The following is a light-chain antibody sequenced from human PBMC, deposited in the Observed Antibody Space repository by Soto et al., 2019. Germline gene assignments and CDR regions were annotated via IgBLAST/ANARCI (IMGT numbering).Light chain of an antibody. Sequence: DIQMTQSPSTLSASVGDRVTITCRASQSISSWLAWYQQKPGKAPKLPIYKSSNLESGVPSRFGGSGSGTEFSLTISSLQPDDVATYYCQQYSSYSTFGQGTKVEIK. CDR2: KSS. CDR1: QSISSW. V-gene: IGKV1-5*03. CDR3: QQYSSYST. J-gene: IGKJ1*01.